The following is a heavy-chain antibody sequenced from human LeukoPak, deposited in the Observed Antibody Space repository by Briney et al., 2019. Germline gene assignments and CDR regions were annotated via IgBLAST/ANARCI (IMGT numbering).Heavy chain of an antibody. D-gene: IGHD3-16*02. V-gene: IGHV1-69*13. CDR1: GGTFSSYA. CDR3: ASLYYDYVWGSYRNAIDY. J-gene: IGHJ4*02. CDR2: IIPIFGTA. Sequence: ASVKVSCKASGGTFSSYAISWVRQAPGQGLEWMGGIIPIFGTANYAQKFQGRVTITADESTSTAYMELSSLRSEDTAVYYCASLYYDYVWGSYRNAIDYWGQGTLVTVFS.